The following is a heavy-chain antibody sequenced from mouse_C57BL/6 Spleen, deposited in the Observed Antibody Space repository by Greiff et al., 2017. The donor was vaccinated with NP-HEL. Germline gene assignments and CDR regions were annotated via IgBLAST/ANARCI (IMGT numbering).Heavy chain of an antibody. CDR2: IDPNSGGT. J-gene: IGHJ4*01. CDR3: AKDYYGSSYDAMDY. CDR1: GYTFTSYW. V-gene: IGHV1-72*01. D-gene: IGHD1-1*01. Sequence: QVQLKQPGAELVKPGASVQLSCKASGYTFTSYWMHWVKQRPGRGLEWIGRIDPNSGGTKYNEKFKSKSTLTVDKPSSTAYMQLSSLTSEDSAVYYCAKDYYGSSYDAMDYWGQGTSVTVSS.